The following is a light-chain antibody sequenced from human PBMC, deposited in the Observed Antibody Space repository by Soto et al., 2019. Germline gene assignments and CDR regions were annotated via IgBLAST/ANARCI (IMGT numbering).Light chain of an antibody. CDR2: GAS. CDR1: QSVSSN. J-gene: IGKJ5*01. V-gene: IGKV3-15*01. Sequence: EIVMTQSPATLSVSPGERATLSCRASQSVSSNLAWYQQKPGQAPRLLIYGASTRATGIPARFSGSGSGTAFTLTISSLQSEDFAAYDCQQYNNWPPITFGQGTRLEIK. CDR3: QQYNNWPPIT.